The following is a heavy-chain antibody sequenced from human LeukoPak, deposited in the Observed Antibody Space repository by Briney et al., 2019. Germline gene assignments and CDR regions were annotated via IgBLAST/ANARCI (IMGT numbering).Heavy chain of an antibody. CDR3: ARDLKVVPAAIYALRPSPGDNWFDP. V-gene: IGHV1-18*01. CDR1: GYTFTSYG. D-gene: IGHD2-2*01. CDR2: ISAYNGNT. Sequence: GAPVKVSCKASGYTFTSYGISWVRQAPGQGLEWMGWISAYNGNTNYAQKLQGRVTMTTDTSTSTAYMELRSLGSDDTAVYYCARDLKVVPAAIYALRPSPGDNWFDPWGQGTLVTVSS. J-gene: IGHJ5*02.